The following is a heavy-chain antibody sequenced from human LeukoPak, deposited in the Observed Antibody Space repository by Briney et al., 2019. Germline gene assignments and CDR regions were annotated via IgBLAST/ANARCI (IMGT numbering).Heavy chain of an antibody. D-gene: IGHD4-17*01. J-gene: IGHJ3*01. V-gene: IGHV3-23*01. CDR3: AKSRLSYGDDAFDG. Sequence: GGPLRLSCAASGFRFSDYAMSWVRQAPGKGVEWVSYISGGGAKTLYADSVKGRFTIYRDNSRSTLLLQMNSLRAEDTAVYYCAKSRLSYGDDAFDGWGQGSMVRVSS. CDR1: GFRFSDYA. CDR2: ISGGGAKT.